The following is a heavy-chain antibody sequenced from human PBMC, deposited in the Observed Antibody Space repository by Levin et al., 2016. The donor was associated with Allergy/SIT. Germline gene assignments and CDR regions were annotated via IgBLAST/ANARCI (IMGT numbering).Heavy chain of an antibody. CDR3: ARSITMVRGNWFDP. J-gene: IGHJ5*02. CDR2: IYYSGST. CDR1: GGSISSGGYY. Sequence: SETLSLTCTVSGGSISSGGYYWSWIRQHPGRGLEWIGYIYYSGSTYYNPSLKSRVTISVDRSKNQFSLKLSSVTAADTAVYYCARSITMVRGNWFDPWGQGTLVTVSS. V-gene: IGHV4-31*03. D-gene: IGHD3-10*01.